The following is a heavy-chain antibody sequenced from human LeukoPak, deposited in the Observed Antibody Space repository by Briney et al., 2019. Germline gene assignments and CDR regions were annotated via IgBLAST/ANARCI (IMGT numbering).Heavy chain of an antibody. CDR1: GFTFSSYR. V-gene: IGHV3-7*03. J-gene: IGHJ4*02. CDR3: AKEPHILTNYYTDYFDS. CDR2: IKKDGSEK. Sequence: HPGGSLRLSCTASGFTFSSYRVTWVRQAPGKGLEWVANIKKDGSEKYYVDSVKGRFTISRDNAKTSLFLQMNSLRAEDTAVYFCAKEPHILTNYYTDYFDSWGQGTLVTVSS. D-gene: IGHD3-9*01.